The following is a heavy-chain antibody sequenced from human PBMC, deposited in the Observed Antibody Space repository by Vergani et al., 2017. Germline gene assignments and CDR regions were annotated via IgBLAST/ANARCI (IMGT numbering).Heavy chain of an antibody. CDR2: ISAYNGNT. D-gene: IGHD3-3*01. Sequence: QVQLVQSGAEVKKPGASVKVSCKASVYTFTSYGISWVRQAPGQGLEWMGWISAYNGNTTYAQKLQGRVSMTTDTSTSTAYMERRSLRSDDTAVYYCARDHRTVYYDFWSGYLENAFDIWGQGTMVTVSS. CDR1: VYTFTSYG. V-gene: IGHV1-18*01. CDR3: ARDHRTVYYDFWSGYLENAFDI. J-gene: IGHJ3*02.